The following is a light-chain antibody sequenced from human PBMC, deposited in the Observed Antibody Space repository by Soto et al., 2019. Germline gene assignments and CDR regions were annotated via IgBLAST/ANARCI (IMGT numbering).Light chain of an antibody. J-gene: IGKJ2*01. Sequence: DIQMTQSPSTLSASVGDRVTITCRASQSISSWLAWYQQKPGKAPKLLIYDASSLESGVPSRFNGSESGTEFTLTISSLQPDDFATYYCQQYNSSSMYTFGQGTKREI. CDR3: QQYNSSSMYT. CDR1: QSISSW. CDR2: DAS. V-gene: IGKV1-5*01.